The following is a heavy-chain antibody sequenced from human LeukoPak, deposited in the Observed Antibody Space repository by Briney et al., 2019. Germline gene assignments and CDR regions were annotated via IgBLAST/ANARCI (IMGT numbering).Heavy chain of an antibody. CDR2: INNEGTGT. CDR1: GFSFSAYW. Sequence: QSGGSLRLSCAASGFSFSAYWMHWVRQAPGKGLVWVSRINNEGTGTDYADSVRGRFTISRVNVENTLYLQMNSLSADDTAMYYCVRYDVGARRFDYWGQGTLVTVSS. CDR3: VRYDVGARRFDY. D-gene: IGHD1-26*01. J-gene: IGHJ4*02. V-gene: IGHV3-74*01.